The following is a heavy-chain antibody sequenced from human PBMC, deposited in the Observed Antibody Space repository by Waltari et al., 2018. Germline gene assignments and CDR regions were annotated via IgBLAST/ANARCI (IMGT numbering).Heavy chain of an antibody. Sequence: QVQLVQSGAEVKKPGASVKVSCKASGYTFTSYYMHWVRQAPGQGLEWMGIINPRGGSTSYAQKFQGRVTMTRDTSTSTVYMELSSLRSEDTAVYYCAREGIQLWVGYYYYMDVWGKGTTVTVSS. CDR1: GYTFTSYY. V-gene: IGHV1-46*01. J-gene: IGHJ6*03. D-gene: IGHD5-18*01. CDR3: AREGIQLWVGYYYYMDV. CDR2: INPRGGST.